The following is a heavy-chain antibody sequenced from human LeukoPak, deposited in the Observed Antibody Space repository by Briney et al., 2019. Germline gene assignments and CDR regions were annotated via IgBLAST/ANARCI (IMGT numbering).Heavy chain of an antibody. J-gene: IGHJ4*02. CDR3: AREGVQEMATIGPSDY. D-gene: IGHD5-24*01. CDR1: GGTFSSYA. V-gene: IGHV1-69*06. Sequence: ASVKVSCKASGGTFSSYAISWVRQAPGQGLEWMGGIIPIFGTANYAQKFQGRVTITADKSTSTAYMELSSLRSEDTAVYYCAREGVQEMATIGPSDYWGQGTLVTVSS. CDR2: IIPIFGTA.